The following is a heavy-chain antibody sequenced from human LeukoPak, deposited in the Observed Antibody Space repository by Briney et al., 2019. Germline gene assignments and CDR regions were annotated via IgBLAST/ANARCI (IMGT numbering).Heavy chain of an antibody. CDR1: GGFISSSGYY. J-gene: IGHJ4*02. D-gene: IGHD6-6*01. CDR3: ARQSEAIAARSIVYYFDY. V-gene: IGHV4-39*01. Sequence: KPSETLSLTCTVSGGFISSSGYYWGWIRQPPGKGLEWIGSIYYSGSTYYNPSLKSRVTISVDTSKNQFSLKLSSVTAADTAVYYCARQSEAIAARSIVYYFDYWGQGTLVTVSS. CDR2: IYYSGST.